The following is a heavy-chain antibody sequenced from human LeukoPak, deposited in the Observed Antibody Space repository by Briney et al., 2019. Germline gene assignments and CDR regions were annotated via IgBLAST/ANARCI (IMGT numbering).Heavy chain of an antibody. CDR3: AKNRVLQYYYYDMDV. J-gene: IGHJ6*02. CDR1: GFNFSDYW. Sequence: GSLRLSCAASGFNFSDYWMHWVRQAPGKGLVWVSRINTDGSSTSYADSVKGRFTISRDNAKNTLYLQMNSLRAEDTAVYYCAKNRVLQYYYYDMDVWGQGTTVTVSS. CDR2: INTDGSST. D-gene: IGHD1-14*01. V-gene: IGHV3-74*01.